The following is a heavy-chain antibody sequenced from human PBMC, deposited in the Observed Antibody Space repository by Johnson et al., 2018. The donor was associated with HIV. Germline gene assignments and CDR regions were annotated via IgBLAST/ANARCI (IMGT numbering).Heavy chain of an antibody. CDR1: GFTFSSYA. J-gene: IGHJ3*02. D-gene: IGHD1-20*01. CDR3: ARAEGLTGRNAFDI. Sequence: VYLVESGGGLVQPGGSLRLSCAASGFTFSSYAMSWVRQAPGKGLAWVSAISGSGGSTYYADSVKGRFTISRDNSKNSLYLQMNSLRAEDTAVYYCARAEGLTGRNAFDIWGQGTMVTVSS. CDR2: ISGSGGST. V-gene: IGHV3-23*04.